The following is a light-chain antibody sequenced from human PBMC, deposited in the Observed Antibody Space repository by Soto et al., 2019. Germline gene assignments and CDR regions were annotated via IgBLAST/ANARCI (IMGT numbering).Light chain of an antibody. J-gene: IGKJ1*01. CDR3: MQALQTPRT. V-gene: IGKV2-28*01. Sequence: DIVMTQSPLSLPVTPGEPASISCRSSQSLLHSNGVNYLDWYLQKPGQSPQLLVYRGSNRASGVADRFSGSGSGTDFTLTISRVEAEDVGFYYCMQALQTPRTFGQGTKVEIK. CDR2: RGS. CDR1: QSLLHSNGVNY.